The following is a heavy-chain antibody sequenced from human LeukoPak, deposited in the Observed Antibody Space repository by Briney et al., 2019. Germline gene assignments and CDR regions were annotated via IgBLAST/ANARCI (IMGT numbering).Heavy chain of an antibody. CDR3: ARDGRLGELSWGVFDY. J-gene: IGHJ4*02. D-gene: IGHD3-16*02. CDR2: IYYSWST. V-gene: IGHV4-59*01. CDR1: GGSISSYY. Sequence: SDTLSLTCTVSGGSISSYYWSWIRQPPGKGLDWIGYIYYSWSTNYNPSLKSRVTISVDTSKNQFSLKLSSVTAADTAVYYCARDGRLGELSWGVFDYWGQGTLVTVSS.